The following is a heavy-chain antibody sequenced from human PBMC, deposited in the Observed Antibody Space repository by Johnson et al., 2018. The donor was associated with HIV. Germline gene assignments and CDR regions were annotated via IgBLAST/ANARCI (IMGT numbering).Heavy chain of an antibody. V-gene: IGHV3-30*04. D-gene: IGHD3-22*01. CDR1: GFTFSSYA. J-gene: IGHJ3*02. CDR2: ISYHGSNT. Sequence: QVQLVESGGGVVQPGRSLRLSCAASGFTFSSYAMHWVRQAPGKGLEWVAVISYHGSNTYYADSMRGRFTISRDNSKNTLYLQMSSLRPEDTAVYYCARGRITVTGVYLRGGAFDIWGQGTMVTVSS. CDR3: ARGRITVTGVYLRGGAFDI.